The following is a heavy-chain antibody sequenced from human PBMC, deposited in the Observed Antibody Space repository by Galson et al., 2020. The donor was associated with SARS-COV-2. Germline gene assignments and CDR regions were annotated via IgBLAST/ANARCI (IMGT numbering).Heavy chain of an antibody. CDR3: ARSGLAVGDCYYYYYGMDV. CDR1: GASISNYY. V-gene: IGHV4-4*07. Sequence: SDTLSLTCTVSGASISNYYWSWIRQPAGGGLEWIGRFYISGTTDYNPSLEGRVTMSLDTSKNQFSLKLTSVTAADTAVYYCARSGLAVGDCYYYYYGMDVWGQGTTVAVSS. CDR2: FYISGTT. J-gene: IGHJ6*02. D-gene: IGHD2-21*01.